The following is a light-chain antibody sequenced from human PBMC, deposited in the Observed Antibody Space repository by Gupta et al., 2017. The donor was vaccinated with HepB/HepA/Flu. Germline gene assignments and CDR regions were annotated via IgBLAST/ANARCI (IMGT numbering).Light chain of an antibody. CDR3: QQDYSTPST. Sequence: DIVMTQSPDSLAVSLGERATINCKSSQSVLYSSNNKNYLAWYQQKPGQPPKLLIYWASTRECGVPDRFSGSGSGTDFTLTISSLQAEDVAVYYCQQDYSTPSTFGQGTKLEIK. J-gene: IGKJ2*01. CDR1: QSVLYSSNNKNY. V-gene: IGKV4-1*01. CDR2: WAS.